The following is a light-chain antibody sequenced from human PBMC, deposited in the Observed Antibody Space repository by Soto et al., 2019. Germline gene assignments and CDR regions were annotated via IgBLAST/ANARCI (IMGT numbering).Light chain of an antibody. Sequence: QSVLTQPASVSASTGQSITISCTGTITDVGCYNYVSWYQQHPGKAPRIMIYEVSNRPSGVSNRFSGSKSGNTASLTISGLQAEDEADYHCSSYTESNTVRVGGAT. CDR1: ITDVGCYNY. CDR3: SSYTESNTVR. J-gene: IGLJ2*01. CDR2: EVS. V-gene: IGLV2-14*01.